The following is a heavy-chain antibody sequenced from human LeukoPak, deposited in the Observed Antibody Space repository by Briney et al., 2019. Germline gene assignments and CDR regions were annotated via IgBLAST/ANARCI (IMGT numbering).Heavy chain of an antibody. D-gene: IGHD6-19*01. V-gene: IGHV4-4*07. CDR1: GGSIL. CDR2: YSSGST. J-gene: IGHJ4*02. CDR3: ARSRAVVPDY. Sequence: SETLSLTCTVSGGSILLELDPAARREGTGVDWAYYSSGSTNYNPSLKSRVTMSVDTSKKQFSLKLSSVTAADTAVYYCARSRAVVPDYWGQGTLVTVSS.